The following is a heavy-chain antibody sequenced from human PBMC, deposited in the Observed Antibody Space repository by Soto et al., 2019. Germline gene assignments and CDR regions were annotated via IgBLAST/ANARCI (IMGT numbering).Heavy chain of an antibody. J-gene: IGHJ6*02. V-gene: IGHV4-34*01. CDR2: INHSGST. CDR3: ARGGAVAGTRYYYYYYGMDV. CDR1: GGSFSGYY. Sequence: SETLSLTCAVYGGSFSGYYWSWIRQPPGKGLEWIGEINHSGSTNYNPSLKSRVTISVDTSKNQFSLKLSSVTAADTAVYYCARGGAVAGTRYYYYYYGMDVWGQGTTVTVSS. D-gene: IGHD6-19*01.